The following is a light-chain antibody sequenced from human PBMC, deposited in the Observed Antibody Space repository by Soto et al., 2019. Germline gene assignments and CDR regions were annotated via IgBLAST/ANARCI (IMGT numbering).Light chain of an antibody. CDR2: GNN. Sequence: QSVLTQPPSVSGAPGQRVTISCTGSSSNIGADYSVHWYQQLPRTAPKLLIYGNNNRPSWVPDRFSGSKSGTSASLAITGLRAEYDADYYCQSYDSSLSGSVFGSGTKVTVL. CDR3: QSYDSSLSGSV. CDR1: SSNIGADYS. V-gene: IGLV1-40*01. J-gene: IGLJ1*01.